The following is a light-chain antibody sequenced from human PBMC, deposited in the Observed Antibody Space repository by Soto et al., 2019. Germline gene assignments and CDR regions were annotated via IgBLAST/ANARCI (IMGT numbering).Light chain of an antibody. Sequence: QSVLTQPRSLSGSPGQSVTISCTGTSSDVGGYNYVSWYQQHPGKAPKLMIYDVSKRPSGVPDRFSGSKSGNTASLTISGPQAEDEADFYGCSYAGSYTWVFGGGTKLTVL. V-gene: IGLV2-11*01. CDR2: DVS. CDR1: SSDVGGYNY. CDR3: CSYAGSYTWV. J-gene: IGLJ3*02.